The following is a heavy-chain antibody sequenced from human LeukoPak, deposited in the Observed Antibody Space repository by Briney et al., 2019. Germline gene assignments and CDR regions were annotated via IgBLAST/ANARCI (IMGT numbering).Heavy chain of an antibody. CDR2: IYYSGST. V-gene: IGHV4-39*07. Sequence: PSETLSLTCTVSGGSISSSSYYWGWIRQPPGKGLEWIGSIYYSGSTYYNPSLKSRVTISVDTSKNQFSLKLSSVTAADTAVYYCAREGYYYGMDVWGRGTTVTVSS. CDR3: AREGYYYGMDV. J-gene: IGHJ6*02. CDR1: GGSISSSSYY.